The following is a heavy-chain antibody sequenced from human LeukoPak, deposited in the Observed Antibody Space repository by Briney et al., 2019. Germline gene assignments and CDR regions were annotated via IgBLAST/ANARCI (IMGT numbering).Heavy chain of an antibody. CDR2: IYYNGTT. CDR3: ARKGGLFDY. V-gene: IGHV4-59*01. J-gene: IGHJ4*02. CDR1: GGSIRYYY. Sequence: SETLSLTCTVSGGSIRYYYWSWIRQSPGKGLEWIGYIYYNGTTNYNPSLKSRVTISVDMSKNQFSLKMSSVAAADTAVYYCARKGGLFDYWGQGRLVTVSS. D-gene: IGHD2-15*01.